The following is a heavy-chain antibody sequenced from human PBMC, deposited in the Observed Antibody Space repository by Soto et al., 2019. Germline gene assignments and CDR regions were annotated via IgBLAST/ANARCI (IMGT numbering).Heavy chain of an antibody. CDR2: ISSSSSYI. J-gene: IGHJ4*02. CDR3: ARERGFMVDY. CDR1: GFTFSSYS. D-gene: IGHD3-10*01. Sequence: EVQLVESGGGLVKPGGSLRLSCAASGFTFSSYSMNWVRQAPGKGLEWVSSISSSSSYIYYADSVKGRFTISRDNAKNSLYLQMNSRRAEDTAVSYCARERGFMVDYWGQGTLVTVSS. V-gene: IGHV3-21*01.